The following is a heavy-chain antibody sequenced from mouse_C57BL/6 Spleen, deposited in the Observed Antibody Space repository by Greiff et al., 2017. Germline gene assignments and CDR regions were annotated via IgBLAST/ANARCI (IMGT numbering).Heavy chain of an antibody. CDR1: GYTFTDYE. CDR3: TSYSNYVDCDY. V-gene: IGHV1-15*01. CDR2: IDPETGGT. J-gene: IGHJ2*01. D-gene: IGHD2-5*01. Sequence: QVQLQQSGAELVRPGASVTLSCKASGYTFTDYEMHWVKQTPVHGLEWIGAIDPETGGTAYNQKIKGKAILTADKSSSTAYMELRSLTSEDSAVYYCTSYSNYVDCDYWGQGTTLTVSS.